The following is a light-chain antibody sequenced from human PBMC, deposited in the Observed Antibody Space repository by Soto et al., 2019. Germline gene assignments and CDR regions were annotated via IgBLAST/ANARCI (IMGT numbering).Light chain of an antibody. CDR3: QQSYSLPLS. CDR1: QFISNY. V-gene: IGKV1-39*01. J-gene: IGKJ2*01. Sequence: DIQMTQSPSSLSASVGDRVTIPCRSSQFISNYLSWYQQKPGKAPKLLIYATSSLQSGVPSRFSGSGSGTDFTLTTSSLQPEDFATYYCQQSYSLPLSFGQGTKLEIK. CDR2: ATS.